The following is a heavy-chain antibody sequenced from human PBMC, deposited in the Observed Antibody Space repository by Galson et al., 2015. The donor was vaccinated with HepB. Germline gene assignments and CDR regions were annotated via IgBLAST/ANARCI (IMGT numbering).Heavy chain of an antibody. J-gene: IGHJ3*02. CDR1: GFTFSSYS. CDR2: ISSSSSYI. Sequence: SLRLSCAASGFTFSSYSMNWVRQAPGKGLAWVSSISSSSSYIYYADSVQGRFTISRDNAKNSLYLQMNSLRAEDTAVYYCAKDRGSGYYTFDIWGQGTMVSVSS. V-gene: IGHV3-21*01. D-gene: IGHD3-22*01. CDR3: AKDRGSGYYTFDI.